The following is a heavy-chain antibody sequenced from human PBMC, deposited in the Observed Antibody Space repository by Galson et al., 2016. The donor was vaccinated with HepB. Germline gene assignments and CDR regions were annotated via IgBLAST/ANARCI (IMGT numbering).Heavy chain of an antibody. D-gene: IGHD1/OR15-1a*01. Sequence: QSGAEVKKPGESLKISCKGSGYTFTNYWIGWVRQMPGKGLEWLGIIYPADSDTRYSPSLQGQVTISADKSISTAYLQWSSLKASDTAIYYCARHRTPYSYYHGMDVWGQGTTVTVSS. CDR1: GYTFTNYW. J-gene: IGHJ6*02. V-gene: IGHV5-51*01. CDR2: IYPADSDT. CDR3: ARHRTPYSYYHGMDV.